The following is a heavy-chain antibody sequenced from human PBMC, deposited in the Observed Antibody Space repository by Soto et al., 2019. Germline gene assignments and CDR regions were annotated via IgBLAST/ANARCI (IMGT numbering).Heavy chain of an antibody. CDR1: GGTFSSYA. CDR2: IIPIFGTA. Sequence: SVKVSCKASGGTFSSYAISWVRQAPGQGLEWMGGIIPIFGTANYAQKFQGRVTITADESTSTAYMELSSLRSEDTAVYYCARDVVHIAAAGLGYWGQGTLVTVSS. CDR3: ARDVVHIAAAGLGY. J-gene: IGHJ4*02. V-gene: IGHV1-69*13. D-gene: IGHD6-13*01.